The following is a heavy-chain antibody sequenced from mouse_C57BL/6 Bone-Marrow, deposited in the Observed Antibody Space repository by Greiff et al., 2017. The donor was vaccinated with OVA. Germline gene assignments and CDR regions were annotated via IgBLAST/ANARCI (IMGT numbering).Heavy chain of an antibody. CDR3: ARDVYYGSSPEY. D-gene: IGHD1-1*01. CDR2: IDPSDSYT. J-gene: IGHJ2*01. CDR1: GYTFTSYW. V-gene: IGHV1-69*01. Sequence: QVQLQQPGAELVMPGASVKLSCKASGYTFTSYWMHWVKQRPGQGLEWIGEIDPSDSYTNYNQKFKGKSTLTVDKSSSTAYMQLSSLTSEDSAVYYCARDVYYGSSPEYGGRGTTLTVSA.